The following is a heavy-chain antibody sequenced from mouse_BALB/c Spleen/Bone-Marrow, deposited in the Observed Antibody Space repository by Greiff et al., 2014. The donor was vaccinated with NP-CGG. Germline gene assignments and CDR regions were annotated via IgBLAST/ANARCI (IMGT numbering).Heavy chain of an antibody. J-gene: IGHJ4*01. V-gene: IGHV1-15*01. CDR3: RAYYRYDGYAMDY. CDR2: IDPETGGT. CDR1: GYTFTDYE. Sequence: VQLQQSGAELVRPGASVTLSCKASGYTFTDYEMHWVKQPPVHGLEWIGAIDPETGGTAYNQKFKGKATLTADKSSSTAYMELRRLTSEDSAVYYCRAYYRYDGYAMDYWGQGTSVTVSS. D-gene: IGHD2-14*01.